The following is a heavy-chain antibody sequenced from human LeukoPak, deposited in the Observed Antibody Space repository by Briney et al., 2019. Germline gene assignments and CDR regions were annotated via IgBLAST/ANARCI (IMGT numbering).Heavy chain of an antibody. CDR1: GFTFSSYA. J-gene: IGHJ4*02. D-gene: IGHD6-13*01. Sequence: PGGSLRLSCAVSGFTFSSYAMSWVRQAPGKGLEWVSGISGSGGSTYYADSVEGRFTISRDNSKNTLYLQVNSLGAEDTAVYYCAKETYSSSFFDYWGQGALVTVSS. CDR3: AKETYSSSFFDY. CDR2: ISGSGGST. V-gene: IGHV3-23*01.